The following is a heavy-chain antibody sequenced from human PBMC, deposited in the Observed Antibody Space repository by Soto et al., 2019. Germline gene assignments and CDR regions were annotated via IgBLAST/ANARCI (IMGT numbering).Heavy chain of an antibody. CDR2: INHSGST. Sequence: SETLSLTCAVYCGSFSGYYWSWIRQPPGKGLEWIGEINHSGSTNYNPSLKSRVTISVDTSKNQFSLKLSSVTAADTAVYYCARGRRSGYDILTGYLTREYYLDYWGQGTLVTVSS. CDR1: CGSFSGYY. D-gene: IGHD3-9*01. CDR3: ARGRRSGYDILTGYLTREYYLDY. J-gene: IGHJ4*02. V-gene: IGHV4-34*01.